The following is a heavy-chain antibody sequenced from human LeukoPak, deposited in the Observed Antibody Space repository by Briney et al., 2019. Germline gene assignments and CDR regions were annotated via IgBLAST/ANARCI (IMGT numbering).Heavy chain of an antibody. CDR2: ICGSGGST. D-gene: IGHD3-22*01. CDR1: GFTFSSYA. Sequence: GGSLRLFCAASGFTFSSYAMSWVRQAPGKGLEWVSAICGSGGSTYYADSVKGRFTISRDNSKNTLYLQMNSLRAEDTAVYYCVKDEAYYYDSSGYVDYWGQGTLVTVSS. CDR3: VKDEAYYYDSSGYVDY. V-gene: IGHV3-23*01. J-gene: IGHJ4*02.